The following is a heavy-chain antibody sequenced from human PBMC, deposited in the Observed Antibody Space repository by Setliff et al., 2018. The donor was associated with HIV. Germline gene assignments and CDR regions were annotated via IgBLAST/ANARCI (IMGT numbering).Heavy chain of an antibody. CDR2: IYYSGSA. Sequence: KTSETLSLTCTVSGGSISGGVHYWTWIRQHPGKGLEWIGYIYYSGSATYNPSLKSQASISVDTSRNEFSLKLSSVTAADTAVYFCARGGAFCGRDSCYYLDYWGQGNPVTVSS. V-gene: IGHV4-31*01. J-gene: IGHJ4*02. D-gene: IGHD2-21*02. CDR3: ARGGAFCGRDSCYYLDY. CDR1: GGSISGGVHY.